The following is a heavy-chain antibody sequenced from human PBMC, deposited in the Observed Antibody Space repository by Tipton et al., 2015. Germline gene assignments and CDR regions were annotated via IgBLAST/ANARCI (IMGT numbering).Heavy chain of an antibody. V-gene: IGHV4-38-2*01. J-gene: IGHJ3*02. D-gene: IGHD3-22*01. CDR1: GYSISSGYY. Sequence: TLSLTCDVSGYSISSGYYWGWIRQPPGKGLEWIGSISHSGNTYYNPSLESRVTISVDTSKKQFSLKVNSVTAADTAVYYCARTQGYFDGSGYYYDAFDIWGQGTMVTVSS. CDR3: ARTQGYFDGSGYYYDAFDI. CDR2: ISHSGNT.